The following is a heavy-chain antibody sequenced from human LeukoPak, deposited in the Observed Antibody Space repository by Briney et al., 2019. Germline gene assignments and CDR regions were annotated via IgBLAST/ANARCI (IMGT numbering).Heavy chain of an antibody. V-gene: IGHV4-59*08. CDR1: GGSISSYY. J-gene: IGHJ3*02. CDR3: ARQDSGTYLNPLDI. D-gene: IGHD1-26*01. Sequence: SSETLSLTCIVSGGSISSYYWSWIRQPPGKGLEWIGYIYYTGSTNYNPSLKSRVTISVDTSKNQLSLKLRSVTAADAAVYYCARQDSGTYLNPLDIWGQGTVVTVSS. CDR2: IYYTGST.